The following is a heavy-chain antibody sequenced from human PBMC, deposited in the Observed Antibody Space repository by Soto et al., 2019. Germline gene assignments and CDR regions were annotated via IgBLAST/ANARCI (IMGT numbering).Heavy chain of an antibody. CDR1: GFTFSSYA. V-gene: IGHV3-23*01. J-gene: IGHJ6*03. D-gene: IGHD2-15*01. Sequence: GGSLRLSCAASGFTFSSYAMSWVRQAPGKGLEWVSAISGSGGSTYYADSVKGRFTISRDNSKNTLYLQMNSLRAEDTAVYYCAKGATYCSGGSCYSGKYYYYYYYMDVWGKGTTVTVSS. CDR2: ISGSGGST. CDR3: AKGATYCSGGSCYSGKYYYYYYYMDV.